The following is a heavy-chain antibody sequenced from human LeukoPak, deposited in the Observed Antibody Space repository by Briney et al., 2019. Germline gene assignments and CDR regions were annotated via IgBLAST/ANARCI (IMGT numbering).Heavy chain of an antibody. D-gene: IGHD5-18*01. CDR3: VRGSADTPMAPIFY. J-gene: IGHJ4*02. Sequence: GASVKVSCKASGYTFASHGITCVRQAPGQGLEGMGWISGHSGNTNYVQNLQGRVTMTTDTSTSTAYMELRSLRSDDTAVYYCVRGSADTPMAPIFYWGQGTLVTVSS. V-gene: IGHV1-18*01. CDR2: ISGHSGNT. CDR1: GYTFASHG.